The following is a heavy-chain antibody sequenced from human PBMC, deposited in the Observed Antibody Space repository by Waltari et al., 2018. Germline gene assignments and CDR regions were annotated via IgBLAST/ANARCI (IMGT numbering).Heavy chain of an antibody. D-gene: IGHD3-16*01. CDR1: GGSFIGYY. V-gene: IGHV4-34*01. J-gene: IGHJ5*02. Sequence: QVQLQQWGAGLLKPSETLSLTCAVYGGSFIGYYWSWIRQPPGKGLEWIGEINHSGSTNYNPSLKSRVTISVDTSKNQFSLKLSSVTAADTAVYYCARGGPNYAPDPWGQGTLVTVSS. CDR3: ARGGPNYAPDP. CDR2: INHSGST.